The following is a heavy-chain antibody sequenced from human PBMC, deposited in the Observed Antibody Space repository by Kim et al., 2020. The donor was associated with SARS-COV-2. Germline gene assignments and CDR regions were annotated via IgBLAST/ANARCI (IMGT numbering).Heavy chain of an antibody. CDR3: AKDRDRLREFDP. Sequence: GGSLRLSCAASGFNFNTYAMNWVRQAPGKGLQWVSTIGGGGLNTFYADSVKGRFTISRDNSKNTLYLQLNSLRAEDTAVYYCAKDRDRLREFDPWGLGTLVTVSS. CDR2: IGGGGLNT. CDR1: GFNFNTYA. J-gene: IGHJ5*02. D-gene: IGHD2-2*01. V-gene: IGHV3-23*01.